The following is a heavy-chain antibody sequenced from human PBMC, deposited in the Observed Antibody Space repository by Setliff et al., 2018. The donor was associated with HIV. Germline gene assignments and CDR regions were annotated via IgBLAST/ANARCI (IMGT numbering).Heavy chain of an antibody. D-gene: IGHD3-22*01. CDR2: IYNTGST. CDR1: GGSISSGGFY. CDR3: ARETYYYDNPQYYYYYMDV. V-gene: IGHV4-31*03. Sequence: LSLTCTVTGGSISSGGFYWTWIRQHPGKGLEWIGYIYNTGSTYHNPSLKSRVTISVDTSKNQFSLKLRSVTAADTAVYYCARETYYYDNPQYYYYYMDVWGKGTTVTVSS. J-gene: IGHJ6*03.